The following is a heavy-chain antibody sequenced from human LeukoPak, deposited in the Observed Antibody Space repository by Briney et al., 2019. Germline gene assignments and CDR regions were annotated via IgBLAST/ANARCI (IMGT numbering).Heavy chain of an antibody. V-gene: IGHV3-7*05. Sequence: GGSLRLSCAASGLSFSTYWMTWVRQAPGKGLEWVANINQDGSEKNYVGSVKGRFTISRDSAKKSLYLQMNSLRAEDTAVYYCGRGPGYRSDYWGQGTLVTVSS. J-gene: IGHJ4*02. D-gene: IGHD5-12*01. CDR3: GRGPGYRSDY. CDR2: INQDGSEK. CDR1: GLSFSTYW.